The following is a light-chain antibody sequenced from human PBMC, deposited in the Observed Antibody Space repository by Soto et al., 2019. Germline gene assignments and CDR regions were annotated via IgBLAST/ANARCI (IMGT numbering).Light chain of an antibody. J-gene: IGLJ2*01. CDR1: SSDVGGYNY. CDR3: SSYTSSSTLVV. CDR2: DVS. V-gene: IGLV2-14*01. Sequence: QSVLTQPASLSGSPGQSITISCTGTSSDVGGYNYVSWYQQHPGKAPKLMIYDVSNRPSGVSNRFSGSKSGNTASLTISGLQAEAEADYYCSSYTSSSTLVVFGGGTKLTVL.